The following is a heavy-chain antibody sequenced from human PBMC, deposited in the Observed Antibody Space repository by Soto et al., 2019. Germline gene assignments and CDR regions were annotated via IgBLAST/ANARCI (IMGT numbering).Heavy chain of an antibody. CDR2: IKSDGSVS. CDR1: GFTFSNYW. Sequence: EVQLVESGGGLVQPGGSLRLSCAASGFTFSNYWMYWVRQAPGKGLEWVSRIKSDGSVSSHADSVRGRLTISRDNVKNTLYLHMDSLRAEDTAVYFCARGDCVGGTCYSLACSFYYYMDVWGKGTTVNVFS. V-gene: IGHV3-74*02. CDR3: ARGDCVGGTCYSLACSFYYYMDV. J-gene: IGHJ6*03. D-gene: IGHD2-15*01.